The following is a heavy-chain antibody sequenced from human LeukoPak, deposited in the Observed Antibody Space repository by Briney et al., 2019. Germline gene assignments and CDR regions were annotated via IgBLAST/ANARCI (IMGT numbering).Heavy chain of an antibody. Sequence: GGSLRLSCAASGITVSSNYMSWVRQAPGKGLEWVSVIYSGGVTYSADSVKGRFTISRDNSKNTLYLQMNSLRAEDTAVYYCARVSSNWNYFDYWGQGTLVTVSS. CDR1: GITVSSNY. J-gene: IGHJ4*02. CDR3: ARVSSNWNYFDY. V-gene: IGHV3-66*01. D-gene: IGHD6-13*01. CDR2: IYSGGVT.